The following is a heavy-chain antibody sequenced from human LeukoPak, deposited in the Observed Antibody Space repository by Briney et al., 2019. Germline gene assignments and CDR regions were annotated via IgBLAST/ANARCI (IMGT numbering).Heavy chain of an antibody. CDR1: GFTVSSNY. V-gene: IGHV3-53*01. Sequence: GGSLRLSCAASGFTVSSNYMTWVRQAPGKGLEWVSVIYSGGSTYYADSVKGRFTISRDNSKNTLYLQMNSLRAEDTAVYYCARDSKYYYDSSGYYYYYMDVWGKGTTVTVSS. D-gene: IGHD3-22*01. J-gene: IGHJ6*03. CDR3: ARDSKYYYDSSGYYYYYMDV. CDR2: IYSGGST.